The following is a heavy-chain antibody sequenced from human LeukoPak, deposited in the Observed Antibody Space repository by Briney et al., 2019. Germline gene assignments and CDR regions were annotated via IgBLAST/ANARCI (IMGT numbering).Heavy chain of an antibody. J-gene: IGHJ6*02. D-gene: IGHD1-1*01. V-gene: IGHV4-61*01. CDR3: ARESGTTQGYYYYGMDV. Sequence: SETLSLTCTVSGGSVSSGSYYWSWIRQPPGKGLEWIGYIYYSGSTNYNPSLKSRVTISVDRSKNQFSLKMSSVTAADTAVYYCARESGTTQGYYYYGMDVWGQGTTVTVSS. CDR2: IYYSGST. CDR1: GGSVSSGSYY.